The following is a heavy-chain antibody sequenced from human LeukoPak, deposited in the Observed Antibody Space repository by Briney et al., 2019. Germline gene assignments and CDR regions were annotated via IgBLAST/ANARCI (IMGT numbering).Heavy chain of an antibody. CDR1: GGTFSSYA. D-gene: IGHD2-15*01. J-gene: IGHJ5*02. V-gene: IGHV1-69*05. CDR3: ARDISCSGGSCYRGYNWFDP. Sequence: SVKVSXKASGGTFSSYAISWVRQAPGQGLGWMGRIIPIFGTAKYAQKFQGRVTITTDESTSTAYMELSSLRSEDTAVYYCARDISCSGGSCYRGYNWFDPWGQGTLVTVSS. CDR2: IIPIFGTA.